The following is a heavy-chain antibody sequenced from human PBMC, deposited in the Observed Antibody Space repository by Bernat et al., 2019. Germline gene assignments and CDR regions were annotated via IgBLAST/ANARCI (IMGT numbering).Heavy chain of an antibody. Sequence: ELQLVESGGDLVQPGGSLRLSCVVPALTFSRHWMSWVRQPPGKGLEWVANINQDGSEKYSVDYVKGRFTIPRDSAKNSLSLQMNSLRVEDTAVYYCTSFNWNHFDYWGQGTLVTVSS. V-gene: IGHV3-7*02. CDR2: INQDGSEK. CDR1: ALTFSRHW. J-gene: IGHJ4*02. D-gene: IGHD1-1*01. CDR3: TSFNWNHFDY.